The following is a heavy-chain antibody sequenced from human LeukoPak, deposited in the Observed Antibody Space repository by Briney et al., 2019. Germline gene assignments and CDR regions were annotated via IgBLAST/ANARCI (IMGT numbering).Heavy chain of an antibody. CDR2: IWNDGSDK. Sequence: PGRSLRLSCAASGFTFSSYGMHWARQAPGKGLEWVAVIWNDGSDKYYADSVKGLFTISRDNSKNTLYLRMNSLRAEDTAVYYCAKPTRGSGSFLIDFWGQGTLVTVSS. J-gene: IGHJ4*02. CDR3: AKPTRGSGSFLIDF. V-gene: IGHV3-33*06. D-gene: IGHD1-26*01. CDR1: GFTFSSYG.